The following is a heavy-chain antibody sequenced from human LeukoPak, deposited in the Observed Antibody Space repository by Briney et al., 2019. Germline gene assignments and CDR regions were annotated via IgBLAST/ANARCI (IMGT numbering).Heavy chain of an antibody. CDR3: ARGKTSQNIVTRKTYNWFDP. Sequence: GGSLRLSCAASGFTFSSYWMHWVRQAPGKGLVWVSRINSDGSSTSYADSVKGRFTISRDNAKNTLYLQMNSLRAEDTAVYYCARGKTSQNIVTRKTYNWFDPRGQGTLVTVSS. D-gene: IGHD2/OR15-2a*01. CDR1: GFTFSSYW. CDR2: INSDGSST. V-gene: IGHV3-74*01. J-gene: IGHJ5*02.